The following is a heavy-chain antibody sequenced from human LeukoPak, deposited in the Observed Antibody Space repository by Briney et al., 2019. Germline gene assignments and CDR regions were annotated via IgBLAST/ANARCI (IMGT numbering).Heavy chain of an antibody. CDR2: TFYRSQWYK. D-gene: IGHD6-13*01. J-gene: IGHJ4*02. Sequence: SQTLSLTSAISGDSVSSNSAAWNWIRQSPSRGLEWLGRTFYRSQWYKDYAVSMKSRITITPDTSKNQFSLQPNSMTPEDTAIYYCARDPGSSSWTWWDYWGQGTLVTVSS. CDR3: ARDPGSSSWTWWDY. V-gene: IGHV6-1*01. CDR1: GDSVSSNSAA.